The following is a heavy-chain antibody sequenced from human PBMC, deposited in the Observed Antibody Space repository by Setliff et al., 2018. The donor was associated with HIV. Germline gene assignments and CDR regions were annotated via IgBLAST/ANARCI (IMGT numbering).Heavy chain of an antibody. CDR2: IHYTGST. V-gene: IGHV4-61*01. CDR1: GGSVSSVNYY. Sequence: PSETLSLTCSVSGGSVSSVNYYWSWIRQPPGKGLEWIGYIHYTGSTTYNPSLKSRVTISVDTSKNQFSLELSSVTAADTAVYYCAREAWTSYRSSSGYYYYYMDVWGKGTTVTVSS. CDR3: AREAWTSYRSSSGYYYYYMDV. J-gene: IGHJ6*03. D-gene: IGHD6-6*01.